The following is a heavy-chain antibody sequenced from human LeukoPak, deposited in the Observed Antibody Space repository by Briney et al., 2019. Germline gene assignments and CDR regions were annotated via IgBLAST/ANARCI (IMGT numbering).Heavy chain of an antibody. V-gene: IGHV4-39*07. CDR2: IYYSGST. CDR1: SGSVSSSGYY. J-gene: IGHJ1*01. CDR3: ARDPGTRKYFQH. D-gene: IGHD1-14*01. Sequence: SETLSLTCIVSSGSVSSSGYYWGWIRQPPEKGLEWIGTIYYSGSTYYNPSLKSRVTISIDTSKNQFSLKLSSVTAADTAVYYCARDPGTRKYFQHWGQGTLVTVSS.